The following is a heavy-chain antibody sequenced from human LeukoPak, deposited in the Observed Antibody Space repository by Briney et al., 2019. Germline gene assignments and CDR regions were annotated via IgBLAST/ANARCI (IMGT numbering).Heavy chain of an antibody. D-gene: IGHD5-18*01. V-gene: IGHV1-18*01. J-gene: IGHJ6*03. CDR2: ISAYNGNT. CDR1: GGTFSSYA. CDR3: ARFSVSDTAMVTGVFYNYSYMDV. Sequence: ASVKVSCKASGGTFSSYAISWVRQAPGQGLEWMGWISAYNGNTNYAQKLQGRVTMTTDTSTSTAYMELRSLRSDDTAVYYCARFSVSDTAMVTGVFYNYSYMDVWGKGTTVTVSS.